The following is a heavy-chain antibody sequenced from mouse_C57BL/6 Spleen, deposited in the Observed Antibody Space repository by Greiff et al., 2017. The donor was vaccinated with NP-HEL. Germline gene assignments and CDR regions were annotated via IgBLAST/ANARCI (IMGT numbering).Heavy chain of an antibody. CDR3: VRLDHYYRNWYFDV. Sequence: EVQLQESGGGLVQPKGSLKLSCAASGFSFNTYAMNWVRQAPGKGLEWVARIRSKSNNYATYYADSVKDRFTISRDDSESMLYLQMNNLKTEDTAMYYCVRLDHYYRNWYFDVWGTGTTVTVSS. V-gene: IGHV10-1*01. J-gene: IGHJ1*03. D-gene: IGHD1-1*01. CDR2: IRSKSNNYAT. CDR1: GFSFNTYA.